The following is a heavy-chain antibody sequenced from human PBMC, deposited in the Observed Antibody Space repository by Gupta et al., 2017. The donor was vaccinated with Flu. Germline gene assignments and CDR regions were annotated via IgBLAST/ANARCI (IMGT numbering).Heavy chain of an antibody. CDR3: AKDRVRRSSGYGMDV. CDR2: ISYDGSNE. J-gene: IGHJ6*02. CDR1: GFTFSSYG. Sequence: QVQLVVSGAGVVEPGRSVSISCAASGFTFSSYGMYWVRQAPGKGLECVAIISYDGSNENYVDSVKGRFTISRDSSKNTLYLQLNNLRTDDTAVYYCAKDRVRRSSGYGMDVWGQGTTVTVSS. D-gene: IGHD3-22*01. V-gene: IGHV3-30*18.